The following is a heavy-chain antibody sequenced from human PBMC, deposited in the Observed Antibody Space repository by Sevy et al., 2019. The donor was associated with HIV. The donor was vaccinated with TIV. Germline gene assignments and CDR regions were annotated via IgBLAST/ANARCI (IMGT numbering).Heavy chain of an antibody. J-gene: IGHJ5*02. CDR2: ISGSGGNT. Sequence: GWSLRLSCAVSGFTFSSYVITWVRQAPGKGLEWVSTISGSGGNTYYADSVKGRFTISRDNSNKMVFLELTSLRAEDTALYYCAKEGSGYDAWGQGTLVTVSS. CDR3: AKEGSGYDA. CDR1: GFTFSSYV. V-gene: IGHV3-23*01. D-gene: IGHD5-12*01.